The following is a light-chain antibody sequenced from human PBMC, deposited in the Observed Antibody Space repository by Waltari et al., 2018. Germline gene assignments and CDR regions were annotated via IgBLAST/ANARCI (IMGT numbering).Light chain of an antibody. CDR3: QQYNNWPQT. V-gene: IGKV3-15*01. CDR2: GGS. J-gene: IGKJ2*01. CDR1: QNINAK. Sequence: DILMTQSPATLSVSLGERATLSCRASQNINAKLAWYQLRPGQAPRHLISGGSTRATGVPARFSGSGSGIEFTLTISGLQSEDFAVYSCQQYNNWPQTFGQGTKLEV.